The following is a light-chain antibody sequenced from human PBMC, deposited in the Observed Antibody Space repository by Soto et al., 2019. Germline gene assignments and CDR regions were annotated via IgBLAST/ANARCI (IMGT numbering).Light chain of an antibody. CDR2: KAS. V-gene: IGKV1-5*03. CDR3: QQFNSYSWT. J-gene: IGKJ1*01. Sequence: DIQMTQSPSTLSASVGDGVTITCRASQSISSWLAWYQRKPGKAPKLLIYKASNLESGVPSRFSGSGSGTEFTLTISSLQADDFATYYCQQFNSYSWTFGQGTKVAIK. CDR1: QSISSW.